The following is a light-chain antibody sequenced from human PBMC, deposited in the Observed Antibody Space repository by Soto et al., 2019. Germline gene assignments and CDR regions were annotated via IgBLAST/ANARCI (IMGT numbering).Light chain of an antibody. CDR2: DAS. V-gene: IGKV1-33*01. Sequence: DIQMTQSPSSLSASVGDSVTITCQASQDITNYLNWYQQKPGKAPNLLIYDASNLETGAPSRFSGMESRKHFTFTTSYYLPKEITTNCCQHHNTLEATFGPGPKVDIK. CDR1: QDITNY. CDR3: QHHNTLEAT. J-gene: IGKJ3*01.